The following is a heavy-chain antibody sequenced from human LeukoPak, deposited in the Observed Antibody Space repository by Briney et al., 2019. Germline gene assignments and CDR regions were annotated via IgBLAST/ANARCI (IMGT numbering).Heavy chain of an antibody. D-gene: IGHD5-18*01. CDR2: INPNSGGT. J-gene: IGHJ6*03. CDR3: ARDHEGAGYSYGNSYYYYYMDV. V-gene: IGHV1-2*06. CDR1: GYTFTGYY. Sequence: ASVKVSCKASGYTFTGYYMHWVRQAPGQGLEWMGRINPNSGGTNYAQKFQGRVTMTRDTAISTAYMELRRLRSDDTAVYYCARDHEGAGYSYGNSYYYYYMDVWGKGTTVTVSS.